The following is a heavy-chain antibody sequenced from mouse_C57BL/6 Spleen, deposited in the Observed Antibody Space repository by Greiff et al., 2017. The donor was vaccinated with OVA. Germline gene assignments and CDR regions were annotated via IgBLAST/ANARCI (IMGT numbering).Heavy chain of an antibody. CDR2: IDPSDSYT. V-gene: IGHV1-50*01. Sequence: QVQLKQPGAELVKPGASVKLSCKASGYTFTSYWMQWVKQRPGQGLEWIGEIDPSDSYTNYNQKFKGKATLTVDTSSSTAYMQLSSLTSEDSAVYYCAPNWDVGFAYWGQGTLVTVSA. J-gene: IGHJ3*01. CDR1: GYTFTSYW. D-gene: IGHD4-1*02. CDR3: APNWDVGFAY.